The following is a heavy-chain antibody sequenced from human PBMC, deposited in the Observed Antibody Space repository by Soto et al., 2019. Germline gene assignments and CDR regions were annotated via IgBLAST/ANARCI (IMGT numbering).Heavy chain of an antibody. CDR1: GGTFSSYA. Sequence: GASVKVSCKASGGTFSSYAISWVRQAPGQGLEWMGGIIPIFGTANYAQKFQGRVTITADESTSTAYMELSSLRSEDTAVYYCARYSLTLTGTRRPFDYWGQGTLVTVSS. V-gene: IGHV1-69*13. CDR2: IIPIFGTA. CDR3: ARYSLTLTGTRRPFDY. J-gene: IGHJ4*02. D-gene: IGHD1-7*01.